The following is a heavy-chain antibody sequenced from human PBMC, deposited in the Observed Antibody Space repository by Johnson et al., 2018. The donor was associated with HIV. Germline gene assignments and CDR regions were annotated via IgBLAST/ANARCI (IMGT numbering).Heavy chain of an antibody. CDR3: ARRGGSGWSAFDI. CDR2: INWNGDSP. D-gene: IGHD6-19*01. CDR1: GFTFSSYA. J-gene: IGHJ3*02. Sequence: VQLVESGGGVVQPGRSLRLSCAASGFTFSSYAMHWVRQAPGKGLEWISGINWNGDSPGYADSVKGRFTISRDNAKNSLYLQMNSLRAEDTALYYCARRGGSGWSAFDIWGQGTMVTVSS. V-gene: IGHV3-20*04.